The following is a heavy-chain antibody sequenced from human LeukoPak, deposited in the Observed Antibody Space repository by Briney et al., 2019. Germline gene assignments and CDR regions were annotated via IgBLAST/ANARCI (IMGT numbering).Heavy chain of an antibody. CDR2: IYYSGST. CDR3: ARPSGSGWYFDY. D-gene: IGHD6-19*01. Sequence: SETLSLTCTVSGGSISSSSYYWGWIRQPPGKGLEWIGSIYYSGSTYYNPSIKSRFTISVDTSKNQFSLRLSSVTAADTAVYYCARPSGSGWYFDYWGQGTLVTVSS. J-gene: IGHJ4*02. V-gene: IGHV4-39*01. CDR1: GGSISSSSYY.